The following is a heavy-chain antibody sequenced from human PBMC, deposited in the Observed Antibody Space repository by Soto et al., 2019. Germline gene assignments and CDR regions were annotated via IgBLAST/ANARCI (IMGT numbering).Heavy chain of an antibody. D-gene: IGHD6-13*01. J-gene: IGHJ6*02. V-gene: IGHV3-30*18. CDR3: AKEIAVAGDPFYYFGLDV. CDR2: ISYEGSSK. Sequence: QVQLVESGGGVVQPGRSLRLSCAASGFTFRTSGMHWVRQAPGKGLEWVGFISYEGSSKYYADSVKGRFTIARDNSKNTLSLQMSSLRGEDTAVYYCAKEIAVAGDPFYYFGLDVWGQGNTVTVSS. CDR1: GFTFRTSG.